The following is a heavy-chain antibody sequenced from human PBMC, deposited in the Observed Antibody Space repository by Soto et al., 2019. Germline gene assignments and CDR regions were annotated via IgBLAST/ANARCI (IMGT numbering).Heavy chain of an antibody. CDR1: GFTFSSYA. CDR2: ISYEGSNK. Sequence: GGSLRLSCAASGFTFSSYAMHWVRQAPGKGLEWVAVISYEGSNKYYADSVKGRFTNSRDNSKNTLYLQMKSLRAEDTSVYYCARAPTPYYDFWSGTDYWGQGTLVTVSS. D-gene: IGHD3-3*01. CDR3: ARAPTPYYDFWSGTDY. J-gene: IGHJ4*02. V-gene: IGHV3-30-3*01.